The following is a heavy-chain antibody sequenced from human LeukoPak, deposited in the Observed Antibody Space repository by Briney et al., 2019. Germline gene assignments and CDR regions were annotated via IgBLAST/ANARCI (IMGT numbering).Heavy chain of an antibody. CDR2: INPNSGVP. V-gene: IGHV1-2*02. J-gene: IGHJ6*02. D-gene: IGHD3-3*01. CDR3: ATICGVVPPRYYYYGMDV. Sequence: VSVKASCKASGYTFTGYYMHWVRQAPGQGLEWMGWINPNSGVPNYAQTFQGRVTMTRDKSISTSYMERSRLISDDTAVYYCATICGVVPPRYYYYGMDVWGQGTTVTVSS. CDR1: GYTFTGYY.